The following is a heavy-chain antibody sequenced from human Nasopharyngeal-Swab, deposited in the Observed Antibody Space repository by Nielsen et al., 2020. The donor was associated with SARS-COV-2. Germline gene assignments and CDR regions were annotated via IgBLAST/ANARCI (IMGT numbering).Heavy chain of an antibody. D-gene: IGHD6-19*01. Sequence: GGSLRLSCAASGFTFSSYDMHWVRQATGKSLEWVSGIHSAGDTYYPGSVKGRFTISRENAKNSLHLQMNSLRAEDTAVYYCARATSNGWYIYYFDYWGLGTLVTVSS. J-gene: IGHJ4*02. V-gene: IGHV3-13*01. CDR2: IHSAGDT. CDR1: GFTFSSYD. CDR3: ARATSNGWYIYYFDY.